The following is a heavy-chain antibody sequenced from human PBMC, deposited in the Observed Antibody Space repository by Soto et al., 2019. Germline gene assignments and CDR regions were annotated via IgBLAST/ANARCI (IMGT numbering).Heavy chain of an antibody. D-gene: IGHD3-10*01. CDR3: ARLLWFGELLSLGYGMDV. V-gene: IGHV3-21*01. J-gene: IGHJ6*02. Sequence: GGSLRLSCAASGFTFSSYSMNWVRQAPGKGLEWVSSISSSSNYIYYADSMKGRFTISRDNAKNSLYLQMNSLRAEDTAVYYCARLLWFGELLSLGYGMDVWGQGTTVTV. CDR2: ISSSSNYI. CDR1: GFTFSSYS.